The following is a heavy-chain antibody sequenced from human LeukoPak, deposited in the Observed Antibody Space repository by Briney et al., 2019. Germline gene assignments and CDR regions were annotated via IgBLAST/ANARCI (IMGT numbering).Heavy chain of an antibody. CDR3: ARQRARSAPDY. CDR2: IYPGDSDT. V-gene: IGHV5-51*01. CDR1: GYSFTSYW. J-gene: IGHJ4*02. Sequence: GESLKISCKGSGYSFTSYWIGWVRQMPGKGLEWMGIIYPGDSDTRYSPSFQGQVTISADKSFSTAYLQWSSLKASDTAMYFSARQRARSAPDYWGQGTMVTVSS.